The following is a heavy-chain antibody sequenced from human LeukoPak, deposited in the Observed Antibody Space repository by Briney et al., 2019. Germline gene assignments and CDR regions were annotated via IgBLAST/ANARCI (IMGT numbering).Heavy chain of an antibody. V-gene: IGHV1-24*01. CDR1: GYRLTELS. CDR2: FDPKEINI. D-gene: IGHD5-12*01. J-gene: IGHJ4*02. Sequence: ASVKVSCKASGYRLTELSMHWFRQAPGKGLEWMGGFDPKEINITYAQQFHGRVMLTEDTTTSTAYMELSSLRSEDTAVYYCAREGLYSGYDYDHLDYWGQGTLVTVSS. CDR3: AREGLYSGYDYDHLDY.